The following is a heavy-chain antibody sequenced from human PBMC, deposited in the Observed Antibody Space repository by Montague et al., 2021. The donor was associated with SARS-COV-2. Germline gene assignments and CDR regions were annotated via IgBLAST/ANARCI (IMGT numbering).Heavy chain of an antibody. J-gene: IGHJ4*02. D-gene: IGHD4-23*01. CDR1: GGSFSGYY. V-gene: IGHV4-34*01. CDR2: INHSGTT. Sequence: SETLSLTCAVYGGSFSGYYWTWIRQSPGKGLEWIAEINHSGTTNYNFNPSLRSRVTISVYTSKSQLSLKLSSVTAADTGVYYCARWDPQTLTLIGLRGKAASDYWGQGTLVAVSS. CDR3: ARWDPQTLTLIGLRGKAASDY.